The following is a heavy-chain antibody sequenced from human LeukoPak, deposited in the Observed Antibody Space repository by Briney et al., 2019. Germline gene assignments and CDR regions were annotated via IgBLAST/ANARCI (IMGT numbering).Heavy chain of an antibody. CDR2: INPNSGGT. CDR3: ARDWAAYYYDSSGYYLGS. V-gene: IGHV1-2*06. Sequence: ASVKVSCKASGYTFTGYNMHWVRQAPGQGLEWMGRINPNSGGTNYAQKFQGRVTMTRDTSISTAYMELSRLRSDDTAVYYCARDWAAYYYDSSGYYLGSWGQGTLVTVSS. J-gene: IGHJ5*02. CDR1: GYTFTGYN. D-gene: IGHD3-22*01.